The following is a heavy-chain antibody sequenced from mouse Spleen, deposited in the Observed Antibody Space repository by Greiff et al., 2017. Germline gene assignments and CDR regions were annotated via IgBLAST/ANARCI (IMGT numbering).Heavy chain of an antibody. V-gene: IGHV5-17*01. CDR2: ISSGSSTI. J-gene: IGHJ2*01. CDR3: ARTRQLRPYYFDY. Sequence: EVMLVESGGGLVKPGGSLKLSCAASGFTFSDYGMHWVRQAPEKGLEWVAYISSGSSTIYYADTVKGRFTISRDNAKNTLFLQMTSLRSEDTAMYYCARTRQLRPYYFDYWGQGTTLTVSS. CDR1: GFTFSDYG. D-gene: IGHD3-2*02.